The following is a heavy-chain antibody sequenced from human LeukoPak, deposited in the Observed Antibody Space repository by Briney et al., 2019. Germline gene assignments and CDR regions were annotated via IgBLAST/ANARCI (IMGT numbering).Heavy chain of an antibody. CDR2: VKSKTDGGKT. CDR1: GFPFSNAW. Sequence: GGSLRLSCAASGFPFSNAWMSWVRQAPGKGLEWVGRVKSKTDGGKTDYAAPVQGRFSISRDDSENTLYLQMNGLNTEDTAVYYCSTVSPYYGSGTTSPDSWGQGTLVVVSS. D-gene: IGHD3-10*01. V-gene: IGHV3-15*01. J-gene: IGHJ4*02. CDR3: STVSPYYGSGTTSPDS.